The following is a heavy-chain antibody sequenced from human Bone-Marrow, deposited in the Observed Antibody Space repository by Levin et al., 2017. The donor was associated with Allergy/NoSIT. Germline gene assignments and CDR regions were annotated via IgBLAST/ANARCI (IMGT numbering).Heavy chain of an antibody. CDR3: AREVWDWGSTDVKFDY. V-gene: IGHV7-4-1*02. Sequence: ASVKVSCKASGYTFTSYAMNWVRQAPGQGLEWMGWINTNTGNPTYAQGFTGRFVFSLDTSVSTAYLQISSLKAEDTAVYYCAREVWDWGSTDVKFDYWGQGTLVTVSS. J-gene: IGHJ4*02. D-gene: IGHD3-16*01. CDR1: GYTFTSYA. CDR2: INTNTGNP.